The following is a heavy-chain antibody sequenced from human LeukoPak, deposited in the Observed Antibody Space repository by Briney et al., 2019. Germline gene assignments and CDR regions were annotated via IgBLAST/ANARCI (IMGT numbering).Heavy chain of an antibody. CDR3: AIPLYYGSGIDAFDI. V-gene: IGHV1-8*01. CDR2: MNPNSGNT. D-gene: IGHD3-10*01. Sequence: GASVEVSCKASGYTFTSYDINWVRQATGQGLEWMGWMNPNSGNTGYAQKFQGRVTMTRNTSISTAYMELSSLRSEDTAVYYCAIPLYYGSGIDAFDIWGQGTMVTVSS. CDR1: GYTFTSYD. J-gene: IGHJ3*02.